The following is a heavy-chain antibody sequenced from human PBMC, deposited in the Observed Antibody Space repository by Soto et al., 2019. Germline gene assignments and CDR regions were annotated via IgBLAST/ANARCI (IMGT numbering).Heavy chain of an antibody. CDR2: ISASGGTT. Sequence: DVQLLESGGGLVQPGGSLRLSCAASGFTFSKYAMSWVRQAPGKGLQWVSAISASGGTTYYADSVKGRFTFSRDNSKNTLYLQMNSLRGEDTAVYYCAKVGDTQVGSTYRYTHFDYWGQGTRVAVSS. V-gene: IGHV3-23*01. J-gene: IGHJ4*02. D-gene: IGHD3-16*02. CDR3: AKVGDTQVGSTYRYTHFDY. CDR1: GFTFSKYA.